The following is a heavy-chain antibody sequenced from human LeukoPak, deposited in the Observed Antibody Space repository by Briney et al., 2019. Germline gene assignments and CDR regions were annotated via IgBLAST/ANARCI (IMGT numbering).Heavy chain of an antibody. J-gene: IGHJ6*03. CDR1: GGSISTYY. CDR2: IYTSGST. D-gene: IGHD2-2*01. CDR3: ARAKTGGYCSSTSCYESYYYYMDV. Sequence: PSETLSLTCTVSGGSISTYYWSWIRQPAGKGLEWIGRIYTSGSTSYNPSLKSRVTMSVDTSKNQFPLKLSSVTAADTAVYYCARAKTGGYCSSTSCYESYYYYMDVWGKGTTVTVSS. V-gene: IGHV4-4*07.